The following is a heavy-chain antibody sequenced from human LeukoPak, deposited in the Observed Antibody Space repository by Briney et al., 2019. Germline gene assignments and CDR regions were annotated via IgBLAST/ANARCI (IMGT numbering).Heavy chain of an antibody. Sequence: GGSLRLSCAASGFTFSSYSMNWVRQAPGKGLEWVSSISSSSYIYYADSVKGRFTISRDNAKNSLYLQMNSLRAEDTALYYCAKGQGYCSSTSCYEVDYWGQGTLVTVSS. CDR2: ISSSSYI. V-gene: IGHV3-21*04. D-gene: IGHD2-2*01. CDR1: GFTFSSYS. J-gene: IGHJ4*02. CDR3: AKGQGYCSSTSCYEVDY.